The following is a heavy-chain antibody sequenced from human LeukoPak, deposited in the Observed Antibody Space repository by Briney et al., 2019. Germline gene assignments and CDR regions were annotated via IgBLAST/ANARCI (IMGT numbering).Heavy chain of an antibody. D-gene: IGHD3-3*01. V-gene: IGHV3-49*04. J-gene: IGHJ3*02. CDR2: IRKKVYGGTT. Sequence: GESLRLSCTDSGFTFGDYAMSWVRQAPGKGLEWVSFIRKKVYGGTTEYAASVKGRFTISRDDSKSIAYLQMNSLKTEDTAVYYCTRGHDFWRGADAFAIWGQGTMVTVSS. CDR1: GFTFGDYA. CDR3: TRGHDFWRGADAFAI.